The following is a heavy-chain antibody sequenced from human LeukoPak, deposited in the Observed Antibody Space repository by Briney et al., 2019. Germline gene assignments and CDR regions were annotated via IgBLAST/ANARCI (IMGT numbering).Heavy chain of an antibody. D-gene: IGHD6-13*01. J-gene: IGHJ3*01. CDR2: MNPNSGNT. CDR1: GYTFTSYD. Sequence: ASVKVSCKASGYTFTSYDINWVRQATGQGLEWMGWMNPNSGNTGYAQKFRGRVTMTRNTSISTAYMELSSLRSEDTAVYYCARSLKQQLVAISWGQGTMVTVSS. CDR3: ARSLKQQLVAIS. V-gene: IGHV1-8*01.